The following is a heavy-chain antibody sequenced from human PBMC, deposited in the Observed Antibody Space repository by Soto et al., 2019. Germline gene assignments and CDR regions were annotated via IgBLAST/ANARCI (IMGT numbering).Heavy chain of an antibody. CDR1: GGSISSYY. Sequence: SETLSLTCTVSGGSISSYYWSWIRQPPGKGLEWIGYIYYSESTNYNPSLKSRVTISVDTSKNQFSLKLSSVTAADTAVYYCARWGSSVYDYWGQGTLVTVSS. J-gene: IGHJ4*02. CDR2: IYYSEST. V-gene: IGHV4-59*01. D-gene: IGHD3-16*01. CDR3: ARWGSSVYDY.